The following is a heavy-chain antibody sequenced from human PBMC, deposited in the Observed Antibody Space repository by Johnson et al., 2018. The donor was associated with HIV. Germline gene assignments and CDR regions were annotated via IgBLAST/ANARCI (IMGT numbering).Heavy chain of an antibody. Sequence: VQLVESGGGVVQPGGSLRLSCAASGFTFDDYAMHWVRQGPGKGLEWVSGISWNGGNIGYADSLRGRFTIARDNSKNTLYLQMGSLRVEDMGIYYCAMPYYFDSGVYQWGQGTMVTVSS. CDR1: GFTFDDYA. CDR2: ISWNGGNI. CDR3: AMPYYFDSGVYQ. D-gene: IGHD3-22*01. V-gene: IGHV3-9*03. J-gene: IGHJ3*01.